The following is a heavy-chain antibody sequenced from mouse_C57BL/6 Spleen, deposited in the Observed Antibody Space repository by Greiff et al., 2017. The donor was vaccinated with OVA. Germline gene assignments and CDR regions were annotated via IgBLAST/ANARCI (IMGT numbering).Heavy chain of an antibody. CDR2: IDPSDSYT. D-gene: IGHD1-1*01. Sequence: QVQLQQPGAELVMPGASVKLSCKASGYTFTSYWMHWVKQRPGQGLEWIGEIDPSDSYTNYNQKFKGKSTLTVDKSSSTAYMQLSSLTSEDSAVYYCARSPIYYYGSSCFDYWGQGTTLTVSS. CDR1: GYTFTSYW. J-gene: IGHJ2*01. V-gene: IGHV1-69*01. CDR3: ARSPIYYYGSSCFDY.